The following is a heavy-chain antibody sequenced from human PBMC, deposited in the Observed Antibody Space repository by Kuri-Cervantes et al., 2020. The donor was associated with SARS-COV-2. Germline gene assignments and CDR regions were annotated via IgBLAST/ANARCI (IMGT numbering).Heavy chain of an antibody. CDR3: AKTVAGTGIDY. D-gene: IGHD6-19*01. J-gene: IGHJ4*02. V-gene: IGHV3-23*01. Sequence: GESLKISCAASGFTFSSYAMSWVRQAPGKGPEWVSAISGSGGSTYYADSVKGRFTISRDNSKNTLYLQMNSLRAEDTAVYYCAKTVAGTGIDYWGQGTLVTVSS. CDR2: ISGSGGST. CDR1: GFTFSSYA.